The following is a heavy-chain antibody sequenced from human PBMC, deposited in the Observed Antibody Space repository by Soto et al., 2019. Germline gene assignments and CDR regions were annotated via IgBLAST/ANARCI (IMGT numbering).Heavy chain of an antibody. CDR1: GFTFGDYA. Sequence: GGSLRLSCTASGFTFGDYAMSWFRQAPGKGLEWVGFIRSKAYGGTTEYAASVKGRFTISRDDSKSIAYLQMNSLKTEDTAVYYGTRYYRPSEYSGMEVWGQGTTVAVSS. J-gene: IGHJ6*01. CDR2: IRSKAYGGTT. CDR3: TRYYRPSEYSGMEV. V-gene: IGHV3-49*03. D-gene: IGHD3-10*01.